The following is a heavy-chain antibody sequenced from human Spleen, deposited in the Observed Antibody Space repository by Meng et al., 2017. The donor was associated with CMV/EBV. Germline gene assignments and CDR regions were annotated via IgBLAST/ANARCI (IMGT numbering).Heavy chain of an antibody. J-gene: IGHJ4*02. Sequence: QGQLVQSGGGVVQPGRSLRLSCAASGFTFSSYAMHWVRQAPGKGLEWVAVISYDGSNKYYADSVKGRFTISRDNSKNTLYLQMNSLRAEDTAVYYCARVGVGYWGQGTLVTVSS. CDR1: GFTFSSYA. CDR3: ARVGVGY. V-gene: IGHV3-30-3*01. D-gene: IGHD2-15*01. CDR2: ISYDGSNK.